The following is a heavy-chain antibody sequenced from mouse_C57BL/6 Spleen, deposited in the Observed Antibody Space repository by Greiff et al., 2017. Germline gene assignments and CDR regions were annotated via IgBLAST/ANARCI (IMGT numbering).Heavy chain of an antibody. CDR1: GFTFSSYA. J-gene: IGHJ2*01. CDR2: ISDGGSYT. Sequence: EVQLQQSGGGLVKPGGSLKLSCAASGFTFSSYAMSWVRQTPEKRLEWVATISDGGSYTYYPDNVKGRFTISRDNAKNTLYLQMSHLKSEDTAMYYCARDTITTVVAMDYCDYWGQGTTLTVSS. D-gene: IGHD1-1*01. CDR3: ARDTITTVVAMDYCDY. V-gene: IGHV5-4*01.